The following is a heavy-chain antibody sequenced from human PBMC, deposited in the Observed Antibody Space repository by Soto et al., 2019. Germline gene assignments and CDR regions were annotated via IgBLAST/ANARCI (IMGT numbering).Heavy chain of an antibody. CDR3: ARDDPSGYFGWLLLYYYYNGMEV. D-gene: IGHD3-9*01. CDR2: ISAYSGNT. V-gene: IGHV1-18*01. Sequence: ASVKVSCKASGYTFTTYGITWVRQGPGQGLELMGWISAYSGNTHYAQELQGRVTVTTDTSTRTAYIELRSLRADDTAVYYCARDDPSGYFGWLLLYYYYNGMEVWGQVTNVNVSS. CDR1: GYTFTTYG. J-gene: IGHJ6*02.